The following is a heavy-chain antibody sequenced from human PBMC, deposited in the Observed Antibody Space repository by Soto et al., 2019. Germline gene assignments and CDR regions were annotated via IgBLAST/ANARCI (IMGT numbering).Heavy chain of an antibody. CDR2: IGVYNGKT. D-gene: IGHD3-10*01. CDR1: GYAFSHYG. J-gene: IGHJ4*02. V-gene: IGHV1-18*01. CDR3: ARDLDGSGSYYTDF. Sequence: GASVKVSCKASGYAFSHYGISWVRLAPGQGLEWMGWIGVYNGKTNYAQKLQGRVTMTTDTSTSTAYMELRSLRSDDTAVYYCARDLDGSGSYYTDFWGQATLVTVSS.